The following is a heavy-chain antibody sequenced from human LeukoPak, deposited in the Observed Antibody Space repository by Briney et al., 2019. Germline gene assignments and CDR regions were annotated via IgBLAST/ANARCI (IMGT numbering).Heavy chain of an antibody. Sequence: GGSLRLSCAASGFTFSSYWMSWVRQAPGKGLEWVANIKQDGSEKYYVDSVKGRFTISRGNSKNTLYLQMNSLRAEDTAVYYCAIIYSGYNRAMGYWGQGTLVTVSS. CDR1: GFTFSSYW. CDR3: AIIYSGYNRAMGY. D-gene: IGHD5-12*01. J-gene: IGHJ4*02. V-gene: IGHV3-7*03. CDR2: IKQDGSEK.